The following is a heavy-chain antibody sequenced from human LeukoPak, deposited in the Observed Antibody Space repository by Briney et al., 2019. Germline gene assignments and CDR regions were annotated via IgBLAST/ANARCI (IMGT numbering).Heavy chain of an antibody. V-gene: IGHV4-34*01. CDR3: ARGQGATVPQVGKNWFDP. J-gene: IGHJ5*02. CDR2: VNDSGGT. CDR1: IDSSSNYH. D-gene: IGHD1-26*01. Sequence: SSETLSLTCAVYIDSSSNYHWNWIRQTPAKGLEWIGEVNDSGGTNISPSLRSRVILSVDTSKNQFSLKLISVTVADTAVYYCARGQGATVPQVGKNWFDPWGQGTRVTVSS.